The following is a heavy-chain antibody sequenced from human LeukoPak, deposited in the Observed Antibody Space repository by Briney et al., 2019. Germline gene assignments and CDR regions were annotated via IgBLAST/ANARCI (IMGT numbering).Heavy chain of an antibody. J-gene: IGHJ6*03. CDR3: ARSKRYYDILTGYYGTTYYYYMDV. Sequence: PSETLSLTCTVSGYSISSGYYWGWIRQPPGKGLEWIGSIYHSGSTNYNPSLKSRVTISVDTSKNQFSLKLSSVTAADTAVYYCARSKRYYDILTGYYGTTYYYYMDVWGKGTTVTVSS. D-gene: IGHD3-9*01. V-gene: IGHV4-38-2*02. CDR2: IYHSGST. CDR1: GYSISSGYY.